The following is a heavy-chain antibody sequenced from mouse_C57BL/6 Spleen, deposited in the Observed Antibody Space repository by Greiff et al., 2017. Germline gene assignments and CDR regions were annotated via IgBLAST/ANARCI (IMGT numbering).Heavy chain of an antibody. V-gene: IGHV1-82*01. Sequence: VQLQQSGPELVKPGASVKISCKASGYAFSSSWMNWVKQRPGKGLEWIGRIYPGDGDTNYNGKFKGKATLTADKSSSTAYMQLSSLTSEDSAVYFCATPIYYDYDAWFAYWGQGTLVTVSA. CDR3: ATPIYYDYDAWFAY. J-gene: IGHJ3*01. CDR2: IYPGDGDT. CDR1: GYAFSSSW. D-gene: IGHD2-4*01.